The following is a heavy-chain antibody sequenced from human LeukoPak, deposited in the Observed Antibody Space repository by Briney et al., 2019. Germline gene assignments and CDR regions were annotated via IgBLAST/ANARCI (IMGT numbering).Heavy chain of an antibody. J-gene: IGHJ4*02. CDR1: GVTFSSYR. CDR2: IYSGGST. V-gene: IGHV3-53*01. Sequence: GGSLRLSCAASGVTFSSYRMNWVRQAPGKGLEWVSIIYSGGSTYYADSVKGRFTISRDNSKNTLYLQMNSLRAEETSVYYGARGRGASDFWGQGTLVTVSS. CDR3: ARGRGASDF.